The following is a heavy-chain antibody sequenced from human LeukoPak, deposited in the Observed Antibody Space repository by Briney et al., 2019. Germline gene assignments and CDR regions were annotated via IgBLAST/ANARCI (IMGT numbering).Heavy chain of an antibody. CDR2: IYYSGST. CDR3: ARERVVIGAFDI. CDR1: CGSISSYY. Sequence: PSETLSLTCTVSCGSISSYYWSWIRQPPGKGLEWIGYIYYSGSTNYNPSLKSRVTISVDTSKNQFSLKLSSVTAADTAVYYCARERVVIGAFDIWGQGTMVTVSS. J-gene: IGHJ3*02. V-gene: IGHV4-59*01. D-gene: IGHD3-22*01.